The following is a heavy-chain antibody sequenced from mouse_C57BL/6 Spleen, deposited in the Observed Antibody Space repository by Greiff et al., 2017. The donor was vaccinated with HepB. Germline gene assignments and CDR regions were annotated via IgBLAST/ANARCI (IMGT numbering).Heavy chain of an antibody. CDR2: IDPENGDT. CDR3: TTEVVATNWYFDV. J-gene: IGHJ1*03. Sequence: EVKVVESGAELVRPGASVKLSCTASGFNIKDDYMHWVKQRPEQGLEWIGWIDPENGDTEYASKFQGKATITADTSSNTAYLQLSSLTSEDTAVYYCTTEVVATNWYFDVWGTGTTVTVSS. V-gene: IGHV14-4*01. CDR1: GFNIKDDY. D-gene: IGHD1-1*01.